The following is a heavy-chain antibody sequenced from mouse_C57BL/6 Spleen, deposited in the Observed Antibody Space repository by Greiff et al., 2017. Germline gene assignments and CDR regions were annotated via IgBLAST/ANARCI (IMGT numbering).Heavy chain of an antibody. CDR3: AREGDYDYGDY. CDR2: IYPSDSET. D-gene: IGHD2-4*01. Sequence: VQLQQPGAELVRPGSSVKLSCKASGYTFTSYWMDWVKQRPGQGLEWIGNIYPSDSETHYNQKFKDKATLTVDKSSSTAYMQLSSLTSEDSAVYYCAREGDYDYGDYWGQGTTLTVSS. J-gene: IGHJ2*01. V-gene: IGHV1-61*01. CDR1: GYTFTSYW.